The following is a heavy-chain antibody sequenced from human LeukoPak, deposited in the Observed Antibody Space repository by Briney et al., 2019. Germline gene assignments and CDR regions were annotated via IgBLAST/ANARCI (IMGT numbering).Heavy chain of an antibody. D-gene: IGHD5-12*01. CDR2: ISTSGNYI. J-gene: IGHJ3*02. CDR3: ASLVAAHGASRAFDI. V-gene: IGHV3-21*01. Sequence: KPGGSLRLSCAASGFTFRDYSMNWVRQAPGKGLEWVSYISTSGNYIYYADSVKGRFTISRDNAKNSLYLQMNSLRAEDTAVYYCASLVAAHGASRAFDIWGQGTMVTVSS. CDR1: GFTFRDYS.